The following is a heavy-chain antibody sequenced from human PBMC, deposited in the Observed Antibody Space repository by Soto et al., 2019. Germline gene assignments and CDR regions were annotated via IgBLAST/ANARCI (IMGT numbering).Heavy chain of an antibody. CDR1: GFSLSNYH. J-gene: IGHJ6*02. CDR3: ARDRGYDAHDYYYNAMDV. CDR2: ISNSGSRI. D-gene: IGHD2-15*01. Sequence: GGSLRLSCAGSGFSLSNYHVNWVRQAPGKGLEWVSYISNSGSRILYADSVKGRFTISRDNAKDSLYLQMNSLRAEDTAVYYCARDRGYDAHDYYYNAMDVWGQGTMVTVSS. V-gene: IGHV3-48*03.